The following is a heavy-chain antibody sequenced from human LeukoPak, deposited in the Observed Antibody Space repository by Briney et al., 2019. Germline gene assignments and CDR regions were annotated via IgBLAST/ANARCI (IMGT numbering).Heavy chain of an antibody. CDR2: ISAYGNT. CDR1: VYTSTIYG. V-gene: IGHV1-18*01. CDR3: ARGIIGYYFDY. Sequence: ASVKVSCKTSVYTSTIYGISWVRQAPGQGLEWMGLISAYGNTNYAQNLQGRVTMTTDTSTSTAYMELRSLRSDDTAVYYCARGIIGYYFDYWGQGTLVTVSS. J-gene: IGHJ4*02. D-gene: IGHD2-15*01.